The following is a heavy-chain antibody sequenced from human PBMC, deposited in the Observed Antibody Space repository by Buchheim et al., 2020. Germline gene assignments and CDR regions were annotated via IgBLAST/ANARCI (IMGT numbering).Heavy chain of an antibody. V-gene: IGHV2-5*01. CDR3: AHSIYADTAMVWGTGWFDP. CDR2: IYWNDDK. Sequence: QITLKESGPTLVKPTQTLTLTCTFSGFSLSTSGVGVGWIRQPPGKALEWLALIYWNDDKRYSPSLKRRLTITKDTSKNQVGLTMTNMDPVDTATYYCAHSIYADTAMVWGTGWFDPWGQGTL. J-gene: IGHJ5*02. D-gene: IGHD5-18*01. CDR1: GFSLSTSGVG.